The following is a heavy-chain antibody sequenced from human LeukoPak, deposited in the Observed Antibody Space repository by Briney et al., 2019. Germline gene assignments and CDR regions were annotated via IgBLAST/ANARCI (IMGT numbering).Heavy chain of an antibody. CDR3: ARLYGGNYGDNWFDP. CDR1: GFTFSSYA. V-gene: IGHV3-30-3*01. Sequence: PGGSLRLSCAASGFTFSSYAMHWVRQAPGKGLEWVAVISYDGSNKYYADSVKGRFTISRDNSKNTLYLQMNSLRAEDTAVYYCARLYGGNYGDNWFDPWGQGTLVTVSS. CDR2: ISYDGSNK. D-gene: IGHD4-23*01. J-gene: IGHJ5*02.